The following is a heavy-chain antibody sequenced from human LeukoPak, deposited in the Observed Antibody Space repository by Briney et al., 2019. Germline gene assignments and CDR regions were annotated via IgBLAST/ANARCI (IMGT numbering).Heavy chain of an antibody. D-gene: IGHD1-20*01. J-gene: IGHJ3*02. V-gene: IGHV1-2*04. CDR3: ARGGITGTTRGPTRLNDAFDI. CDR2: INPNSGGT. Sequence: ASVKVSCKASGYTFTGYYMHWVRQAPGQGLEWMGWINPNSGGTNYAQKFQGWVTMTRDTSISTAYMELSRLISDDTAVYYCARGGITGTTRGPTRLNDAFDIWGQGTMVTVSS. CDR1: GYTFTGYY.